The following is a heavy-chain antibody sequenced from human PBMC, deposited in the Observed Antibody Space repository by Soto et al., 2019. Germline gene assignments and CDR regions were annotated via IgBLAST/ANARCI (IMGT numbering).Heavy chain of an antibody. J-gene: IGHJ6*02. CDR2: ISYDGSSE. D-gene: IGHD3-16*01. CDR3: ARGGGGYYYYGMDV. CDR1: GFTFSGYA. Sequence: QVQLVESGGGVVQPGRSLRLSCVASGFTFSGYAMHWVRQAPGKGLEWVTVISYDGSSEYYADSVKGRFTISRDSSKKTGYLQMTSLRAEDTAVYSCARGGGGYYYYGMDVWGQGTTVTVSS. V-gene: IGHV3-30-3*01.